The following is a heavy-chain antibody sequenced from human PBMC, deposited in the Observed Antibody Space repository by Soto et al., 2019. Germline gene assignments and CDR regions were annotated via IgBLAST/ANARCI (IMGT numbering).Heavy chain of an antibody. CDR3: ARGDVGDYYGMDV. J-gene: IGHJ6*02. CDR2: ISSRSSYI. CDR1: GFTFSIYS. Sequence: VQLVESGGGLVKPGGSLRLSCAASGFTFSIYSMNWVRQAPGKGLEWVSSISSRSSYIYYADSVNGRFTISRDNAKNSLYMQMNSLRAEDTAVYYCARGDVGDYYGMDVWGQGTTVTVSS. V-gene: IGHV3-21*01. D-gene: IGHD3-16*01.